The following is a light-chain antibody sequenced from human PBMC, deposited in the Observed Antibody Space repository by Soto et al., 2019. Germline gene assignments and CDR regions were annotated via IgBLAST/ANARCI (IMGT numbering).Light chain of an antibody. Sequence: SVLTQPASVSGSPGQSIPISCTGTCSNVGCYNYVSWYQQQPSKAPKILMYEVTNRPSGVSNRFSGSKSVNTVFLTISGLQAEDDADYYCSSFTSRFTFQYIFGTGTKSPS. J-gene: IGLJ1*01. CDR1: CSNVGCYNY. V-gene: IGLV2-14*01. CDR2: EVT. CDR3: SSFTSRFTFQYI.